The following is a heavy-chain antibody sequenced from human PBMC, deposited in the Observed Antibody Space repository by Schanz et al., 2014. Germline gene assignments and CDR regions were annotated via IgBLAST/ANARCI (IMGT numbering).Heavy chain of an antibody. Sequence: QGQLVQSGAEVKKPGSSVKVSCKASGGTFSSYTINWFRQAPGQGLEWMGKINPSSGTTRIAQNFQGRLTVTRDTSTSTVNMELSSLRSEDTTVYYCAGGGFFDSTSFDSWGQGTLVTVSS. J-gene: IGHJ4*02. V-gene: IGHV1-46*03. D-gene: IGHD2-2*01. CDR3: AGGGFFDSTSFDS. CDR2: INPSSGTT. CDR1: GGTFSSYT.